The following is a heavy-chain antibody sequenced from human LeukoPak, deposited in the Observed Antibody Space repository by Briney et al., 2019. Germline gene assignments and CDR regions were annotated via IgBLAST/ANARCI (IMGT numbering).Heavy chain of an antibody. CDR3: ARRYCGSTSCQPLDY. V-gene: IGHV3-21*01. D-gene: IGHD2-2*01. Sequence: GGSLRLSCAASGFTFRTYSMNWVRQAPGKGLEWVSSISSNNNYIYYADSVKGRFTVSRDNAKNSLYLLMNSLGAEDTAVYYCARRYCGSTSCQPLDYWGQGTLVTVSS. CDR1: GFTFRTYS. CDR2: ISSNNNYI. J-gene: IGHJ4*02.